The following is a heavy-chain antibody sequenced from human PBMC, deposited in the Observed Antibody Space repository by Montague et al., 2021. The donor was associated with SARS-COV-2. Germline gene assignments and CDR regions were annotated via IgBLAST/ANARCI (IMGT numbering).Heavy chain of an antibody. CDR1: GFSFSTSGLC. Sequence: TLSLTCTFPGFSFSTSGLCVSWMPPPPGQALEWLAHIDWDADNYYSTSLKTRITISKDTSKNQVVLTITNMDPVDTATYYCARIRLPGSYDAIDIWGQGTMVTVSS. V-gene: IGHV2-70*01. CDR2: IDWDADN. J-gene: IGHJ3*02. D-gene: IGHD3-10*01. CDR3: ARIRLPGSYDAIDI.